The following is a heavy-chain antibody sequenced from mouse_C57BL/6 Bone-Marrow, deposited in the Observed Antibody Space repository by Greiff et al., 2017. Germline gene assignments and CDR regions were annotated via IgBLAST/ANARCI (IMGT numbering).Heavy chain of an antibody. D-gene: IGHD1-3*01. CDR2: INPSSGYT. CDR1: GYTFTSYT. V-gene: IGHV1-4*01. CDR3: ARAEWPFFDY. J-gene: IGHJ2*01. Sequence: QVQLQQSGAELARPGASVKMSCKASGYTFTSYTMHWVKQRPGKGLEWIGYINPSSGYTKYNQKFKDKATLTADKSSSTAYMQLSSLTSEDSAVYYCARAEWPFFDYRGKGTTLTVSS.